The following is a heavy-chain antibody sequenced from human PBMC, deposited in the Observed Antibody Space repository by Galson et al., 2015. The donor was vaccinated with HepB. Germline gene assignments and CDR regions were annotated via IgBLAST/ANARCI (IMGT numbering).Heavy chain of an antibody. J-gene: IGHJ4*02. CDR1: GFTFSRYW. D-gene: IGHD3-10*01. Sequence: SLRLSCAASGFTFSRYWMHWVRQAPGKGLVWVSRINSDGRSTSYADSVKGRFTISRDNAKHTMYLQMNSLRAEDTAVYYCARDQVLWFGSDEGGMDVWGQGTLVTVSS. CDR2: INSDGRST. CDR3: ARDQVLWFGSDEGGMDV. V-gene: IGHV3-74*01.